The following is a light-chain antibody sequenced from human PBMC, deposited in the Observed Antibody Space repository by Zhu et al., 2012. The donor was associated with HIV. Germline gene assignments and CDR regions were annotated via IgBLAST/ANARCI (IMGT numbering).Light chain of an antibody. CDR3: QQRSSWPLT. CDR1: GSVRSF. V-gene: IGKV3-11*01. Sequence: IALTQSPATLSLSPGERATVSCRASGSVRSFLAWYQQKPGQAPRLLIYDTSKRATGIPARFSGSGSGTDFTLTISSLEPEDFALYYCQQRSSWPLTFGGGTKVEIK. J-gene: IGKJ4*01. CDR2: DTS.